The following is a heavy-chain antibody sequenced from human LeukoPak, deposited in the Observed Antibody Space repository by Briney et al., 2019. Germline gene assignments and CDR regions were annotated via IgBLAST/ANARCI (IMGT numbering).Heavy chain of an antibody. CDR1: GYTFTSYA. V-gene: IGHV1-3*03. CDR3: AGLRHYYYMDV. Sequence: GASVKVSCKASGYTFTSYAMHWVRQAPGQRLEWMGWINAGNGNTKYSQGFQGRVTMTRDMSTSTVYMELSSLRSEDTAVYYCAGLRHYYYMDVWGKGTTVTVSS. CDR2: INAGNGNT. D-gene: IGHD5-18*01. J-gene: IGHJ6*03.